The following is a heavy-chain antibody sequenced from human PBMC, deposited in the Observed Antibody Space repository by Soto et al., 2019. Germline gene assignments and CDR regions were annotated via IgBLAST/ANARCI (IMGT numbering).Heavy chain of an antibody. V-gene: IGHV3-21*01. CDR3: AREDSIIIPAVSDF. CDR2: ISKSDYT. Sequence: GGSLRLSCTVSGFAFNNYGINWVRLAPGKGLEWVSSISKSDYTYYSDSVKGRFAISRDNAKSSVSLQMNTLRVEDTAVYYCAREDSIIIPAVSDFWGQGTLVTVSS. D-gene: IGHD2-2*01. J-gene: IGHJ4*02. CDR1: GFAFNNYG.